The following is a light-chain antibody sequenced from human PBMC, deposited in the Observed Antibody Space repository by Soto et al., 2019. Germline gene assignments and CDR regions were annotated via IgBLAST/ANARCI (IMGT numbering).Light chain of an antibody. CDR1: QSVSNNY. CDR2: GAY. Sequence: EIVLTQSPGTLSLSPGERATLSCRASQSVSNNYLAWYQQKPGQAPRLLIYGAYSRATGIPGRFSGSGSGTDFTLTISRLEPEDFAVYYCQQYGSSPRTLGQGTKVDIK. J-gene: IGKJ1*01. CDR3: QQYGSSPRT. V-gene: IGKV3-20*01.